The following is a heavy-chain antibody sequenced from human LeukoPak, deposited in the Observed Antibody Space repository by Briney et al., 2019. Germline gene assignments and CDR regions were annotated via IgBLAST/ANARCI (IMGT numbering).Heavy chain of an antibody. D-gene: IGHD5-18*01. J-gene: IGHJ4*02. CDR2: ISAYNGNT. Sequence: ASVKVSCKASGYTFTSYGISWVRQAPGQGLEWMGWISAYNGNTNYAQKLQGRVTMTTDTSTSTAYMELRSLRSDDTAVYYRARQLEDTAMVGTLDYWGQGTLVTVSS. CDR1: GYTFTSYG. V-gene: IGHV1-18*01. CDR3: ARQLEDTAMVGTLDY.